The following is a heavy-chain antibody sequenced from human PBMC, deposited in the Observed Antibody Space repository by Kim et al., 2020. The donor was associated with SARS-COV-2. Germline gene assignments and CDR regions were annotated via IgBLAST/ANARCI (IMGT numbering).Heavy chain of an antibody. V-gene: IGHV3-23*01. Sequence: YADSVKGRFTISRDNSKNTLYLQMNSLRAEDTAVYYCAKQPGYSSGGFDPWGQGTLVTVSS. CDR3: AKQPGYSSGGFDP. D-gene: IGHD6-19*01. J-gene: IGHJ5*02.